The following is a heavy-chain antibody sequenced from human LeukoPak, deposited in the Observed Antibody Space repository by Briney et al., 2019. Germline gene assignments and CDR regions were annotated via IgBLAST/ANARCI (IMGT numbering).Heavy chain of an antibody. D-gene: IGHD3-10*01. V-gene: IGHV4-59*01. CDR2: IYYSGST. CDR3: ARRWEAYYGSGSSFDY. J-gene: IGHJ4*02. CDR1: GGFISSYY. Sequence: SETLSLTCTVSGGFISSYYWSWIRQPPGKGLEWIGYIYYSGSTNYNPSLKSRVTISVDTSKNQFSLKLSSVTAADTAVYYCARRWEAYYGSGSSFDYWGQGTLVTVSS.